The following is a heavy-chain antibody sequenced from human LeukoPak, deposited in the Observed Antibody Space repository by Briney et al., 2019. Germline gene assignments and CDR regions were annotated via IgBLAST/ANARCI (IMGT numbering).Heavy chain of an antibody. Sequence: ESLKISCKGSGYSFTSYWIGWVRQMPGKGLEWMGIIYPGDSDTRYSPSFQGQVTISADKSISTAYLQWSSLKASDTAMYYCARQEADFGVVIEYYFDYWGQGTLVTVSS. V-gene: IGHV5-51*01. CDR3: ARQEADFGVVIEYYFDY. D-gene: IGHD3-3*01. CDR2: IYPGDSDT. J-gene: IGHJ4*02. CDR1: GYSFTSYW.